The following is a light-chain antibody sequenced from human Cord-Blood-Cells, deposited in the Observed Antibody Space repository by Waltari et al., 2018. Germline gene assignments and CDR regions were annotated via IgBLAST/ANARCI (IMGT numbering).Light chain of an antibody. CDR3: QQYGSSPPKYT. Sequence: DIVLTQSPGALSLSPGERATLSCRASPSVSSSYLAWYQQKPGQAPRLLIDGASIRATGIPDRFSGSGSGTDFTLTISRLEPEDFAVYYCQQYGSSPPKYTFGQGTKLEIK. CDR2: GAS. J-gene: IGKJ2*01. CDR1: PSVSSSY. V-gene: IGKV3-20*01.